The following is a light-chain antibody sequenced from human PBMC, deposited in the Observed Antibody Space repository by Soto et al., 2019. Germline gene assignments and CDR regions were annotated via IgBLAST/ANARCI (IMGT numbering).Light chain of an antibody. CDR3: QQYESSSPT. J-gene: IGKJ1*01. Sequence: DIQMTQSPTSLSASVGDRVTITCRASQTISNHLNWYQQKPGKAPKLLIYTASSLESGVPSRFSGSGSGTEFTLIITSLQPEDFATYYCQQYESSSPTFGQGTKVDIK. CDR1: QTISNH. V-gene: IGKV1-39*01. CDR2: TAS.